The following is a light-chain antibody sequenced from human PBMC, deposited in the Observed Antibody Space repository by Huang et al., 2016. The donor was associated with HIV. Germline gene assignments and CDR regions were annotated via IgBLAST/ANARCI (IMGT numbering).Light chain of an antibody. J-gene: IGKJ4*01. V-gene: IGKV3-15*01. Sequence: ETLMTQFPATLSVSPGERATLSCRASQNVRNYLAWYQQKPGQAPRLLFYEASARATGVPGRFSASGSGIDFTLTISSLQSEDFAVYYCQQFNNWPPAFGGGTTVEIK. CDR2: EAS. CDR1: QNVRNY. CDR3: QQFNNWPPA.